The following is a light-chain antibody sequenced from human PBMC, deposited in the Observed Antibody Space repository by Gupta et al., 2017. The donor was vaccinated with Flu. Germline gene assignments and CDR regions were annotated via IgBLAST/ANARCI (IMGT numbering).Light chain of an antibody. Sequence: SPGKTVTISCTRSSGSIGLKYVQWSQQRPGTSPKSVIYEDDQRPSGVPDRFSGSIDSFSHSASLTISGLKTEDEAAYYCQSYEVFGGGTKLTVL. J-gene: IGLJ2*01. CDR1: SGSIGLKY. V-gene: IGLV6-57*01. CDR2: EDD. CDR3: QSYEV.